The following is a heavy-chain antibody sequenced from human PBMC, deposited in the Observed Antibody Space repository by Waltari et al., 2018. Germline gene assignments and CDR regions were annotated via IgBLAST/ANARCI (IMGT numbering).Heavy chain of an antibody. Sequence: EMQLVESGGGLVQPGGSLRLSCAASGFTFTTYEMNCVRQAPGKELEWISYISSSGTSIYYADSVKGRFTISRDNAQDSLYLQMNSLRAEDTAVYYCARAAITGTGFDFWGQGSLVTVSS. CDR1: GFTFTTYE. CDR3: ARAAITGTGFDF. D-gene: IGHD1-20*01. V-gene: IGHV3-48*03. J-gene: IGHJ4*02. CDR2: ISSSGTSI.